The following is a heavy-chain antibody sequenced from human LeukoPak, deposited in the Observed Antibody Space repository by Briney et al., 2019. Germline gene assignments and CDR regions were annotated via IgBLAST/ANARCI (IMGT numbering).Heavy chain of an antibody. CDR1: GESFSGYY. D-gene: IGHD2-2*03. CDR3: ARGLDIVVVPAAALYFDY. Sequence: SETLSLTCAVYGESFSGYYWSWIRQPPGKGLEWIGEINHSGSTNYNPSFKSRVTISVDTSKNQFSLKLSSVTAADTAVYYCARGLDIVVVPAAALYFDYWGQGTLVTVSS. J-gene: IGHJ4*02. V-gene: IGHV4-34*01. CDR2: INHSGST.